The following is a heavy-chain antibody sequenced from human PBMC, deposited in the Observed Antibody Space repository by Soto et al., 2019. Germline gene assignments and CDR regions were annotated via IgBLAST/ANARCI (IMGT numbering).Heavy chain of an antibody. CDR3: ARTLIWFEEDTFDY. CDR2: INPNSGGT. CDR1: GYTFTGYY. V-gene: IGHV1-2*04. D-gene: IGHD3-10*01. Sequence: AASVKVSCKASGYTFTGYYMHWVRQAPGQGLEWMGWINPNSGGTNYAQKFQGWVTMTRDTSISTAYMELSRLRSDDTAVYYCARTLIWFEEDTFDYWGQGTLVTVSS. J-gene: IGHJ4*02.